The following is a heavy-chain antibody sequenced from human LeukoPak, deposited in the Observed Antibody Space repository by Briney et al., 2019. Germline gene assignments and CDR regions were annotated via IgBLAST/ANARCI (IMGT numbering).Heavy chain of an antibody. V-gene: IGHV4-30-2*01. CDR2: IYHSGST. D-gene: IGHD3-10*01. Sequence: SQTLSLTCTVSGGSISSGGYYWSWIRQPPGKGLEWIGYIYHSGSTYYNPSLKSRVTISVNRSKNQFSLKLSSVTAADTAVYYCARQTRELTMVRGVIPPHDYWGQGTLVTVSS. J-gene: IGHJ4*02. CDR1: GGSISSGGYY. CDR3: ARQTRELTMVRGVIPPHDY.